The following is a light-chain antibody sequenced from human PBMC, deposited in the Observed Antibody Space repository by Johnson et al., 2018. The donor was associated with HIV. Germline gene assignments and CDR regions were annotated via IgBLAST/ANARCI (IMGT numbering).Light chain of an antibody. J-gene: IGLJ1*01. Sequence: QSLLTQPPSVSAAPGQMVSISCSGSSSNIGKNYVSWYQQFPGTAPKLLIYDNNKRPSGIPDRFSGSKSGTSATLGITGLQTGDEADYYCGKWDSSLSAYYVFGTGTKVTVL. CDR3: GKWDSSLSAYYV. CDR2: DNN. CDR1: SSNIGKNY. V-gene: IGLV1-51*01.